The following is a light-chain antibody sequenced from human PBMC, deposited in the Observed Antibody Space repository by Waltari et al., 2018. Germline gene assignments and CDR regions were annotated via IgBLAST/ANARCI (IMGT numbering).Light chain of an antibody. J-gene: IGKJ5*01. CDR3: QQRGGWPIT. CDR1: QSVSTY. Sequence: VVTQSPVTLSLSPGERATLSCRPSQSVSTYLTWYQQRPGQAPRLLVYDTSNRAAGIPARFSGSGSGTDFTLTISSLEPEDFAVYYCQQRGGWPITFGQGTRLEIK. V-gene: IGKV3-11*01. CDR2: DTS.